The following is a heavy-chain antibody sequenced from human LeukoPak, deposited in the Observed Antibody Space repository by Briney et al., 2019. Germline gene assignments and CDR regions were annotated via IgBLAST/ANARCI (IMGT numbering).Heavy chain of an antibody. CDR1: GGSISSGSYF. CDR3: ARAFSGSGSYYSEMLYYYYYMDV. V-gene: IGHV4-61*02. D-gene: IGHD3-10*01. CDR2: IYKSAST. Sequence: SETLSLTCPVSGGSISSGSYFWTWIRQPAGKGLACIWRIYKSASTNYNPSLKSRVTISVDTSKNQLSLKLSSVTAADTAVYYCARAFSGSGSYYSEMLYYYYYMDVWGKGTTVTISS. J-gene: IGHJ6*03.